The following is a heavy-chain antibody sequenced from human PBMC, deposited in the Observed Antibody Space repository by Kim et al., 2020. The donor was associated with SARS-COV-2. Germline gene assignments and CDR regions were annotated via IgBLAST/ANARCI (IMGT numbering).Heavy chain of an antibody. CDR3: AEEGLRDRNGIAD. CDR2: ISNNRGSI. Sequence: GGSLRLSCAASGFTFSGYAMHWVRQAPGKGLEWFSGISNNRGSIGTPASVRGGSTTSRTDPRNSLNRQLNGLGPETPALYFVAEEGLRDRNGIADSGQGT. J-gene: IGHJ4*02. V-gene: IGHV3-9*01. CDR1: GFTFSGYA. D-gene: IGHD1-1*01.